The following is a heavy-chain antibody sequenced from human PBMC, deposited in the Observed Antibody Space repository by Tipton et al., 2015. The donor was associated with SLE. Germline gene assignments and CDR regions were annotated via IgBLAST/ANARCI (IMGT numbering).Heavy chain of an antibody. V-gene: IGHV4-59*11. Sequence: TLSLTCTVSGGSISSHYWSWIRQPPGKGLEWIGYIYYSGSTNYNPSLKSRVTKSVDTSKNQFSLKLSSVTAADTAVYYCARDSSGWYGYWGQGTLVTVSS. CDR3: ARDSSGWYGY. CDR1: GGSISSHY. D-gene: IGHD6-19*01. CDR2: IYYSGST. J-gene: IGHJ4*02.